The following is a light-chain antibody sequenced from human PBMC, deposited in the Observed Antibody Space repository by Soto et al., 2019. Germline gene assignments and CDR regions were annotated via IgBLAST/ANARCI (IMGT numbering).Light chain of an antibody. CDR2: EVT. J-gene: IGLJ3*02. CDR3: SSYTPTTGV. CDR1: NSDIRSNKY. Sequence: QSALTQPASVSGFPGQSITISCTGSNSDIRSNKYVSWYQQHPGRAPQLVIYEVTNRPSDVSFRFSGSKSGNTASLTISGLQAEDEAAYYCSSYTPTTGVFGAGTKLTVL. V-gene: IGLV2-14*01.